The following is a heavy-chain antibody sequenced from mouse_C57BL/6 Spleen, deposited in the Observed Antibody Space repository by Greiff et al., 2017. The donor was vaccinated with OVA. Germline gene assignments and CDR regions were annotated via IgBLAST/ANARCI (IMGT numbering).Heavy chain of an antibody. J-gene: IGHJ3*01. D-gene: IGHD2-4*01. CDR1: GYTFTSYW. CDR2: IDPSDSYT. CDR3: AKWVYDYDAWFAY. V-gene: IGHV1-69*01. Sequence: QVQLQQPGAELVMPGASVKLSCKASGYTFTSYWMHWVKQRPGQGLEWIGEIDPSDSYTNYNHKFKGKSTFTVDKSSSTAYMQLSSLTSEDSAVYYCAKWVYDYDAWFAYWGQGTLVTVSA.